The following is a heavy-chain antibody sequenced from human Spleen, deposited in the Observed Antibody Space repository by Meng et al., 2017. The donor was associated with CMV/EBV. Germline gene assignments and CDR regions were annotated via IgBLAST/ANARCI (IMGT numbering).Heavy chain of an antibody. J-gene: IGHJ4*02. Sequence: GSLRLTCTVSGGSISSSSYYWGWIRQPPGKGLEWIGCIYYRGSTYYNPSLKSRVTISVDTSKDQFSLKLSSVTAADTAVYYCSRHPLGYCSSTSCDYFDYWGQGTLVTVSS. CDR3: SRHPLGYCSSTSCDYFDY. CDR2: IYYRGST. V-gene: IGHV4-39*01. D-gene: IGHD2-2*01. CDR1: GGSISSSSYY.